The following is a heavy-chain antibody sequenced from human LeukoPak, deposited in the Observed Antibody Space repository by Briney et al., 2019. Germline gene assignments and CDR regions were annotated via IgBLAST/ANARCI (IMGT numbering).Heavy chain of an antibody. CDR3: ASGGDDSSGYYSNGIFDY. CDR1: GGSISSYY. V-gene: IGHV4-59*01. Sequence: PSETLSLTCTVSGGSISSYYWSWIRQPPGKGLEWIGYIYYSGSTNYNPSLKSRVTISVDTSKNQFSLKLSSVTAADTAVYYCASGGDDSSGYYSNGIFDYWGQGTLVTVSS. D-gene: IGHD3-22*01. J-gene: IGHJ4*02. CDR2: IYYSGST.